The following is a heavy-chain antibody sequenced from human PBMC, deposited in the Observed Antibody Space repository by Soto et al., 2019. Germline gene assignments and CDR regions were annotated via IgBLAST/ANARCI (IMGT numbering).Heavy chain of an antibody. CDR3: AKAGNSWPYYYYYMDV. J-gene: IGHJ6*03. D-gene: IGHD6-13*01. Sequence: EVQLLESGGDLVQPGGSLRLSCAASGFTFSSYAMNWVRQAPGKGLEWVSGISGSGGRTYYADSVKGRFTISRDQPKNTRHLQTNSLRAEDTAVYYCAKAGNSWPYYYYYMDVWGKGTTVTVSS. CDR1: GFTFSSYA. CDR2: ISGSGGRT. V-gene: IGHV3-23*01.